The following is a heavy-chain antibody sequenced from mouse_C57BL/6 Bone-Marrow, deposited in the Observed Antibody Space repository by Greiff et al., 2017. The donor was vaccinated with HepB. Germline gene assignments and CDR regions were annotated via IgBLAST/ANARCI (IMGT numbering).Heavy chain of an antibody. J-gene: IGHJ3*01. CDR2: IDPETGGT. CDR3: TRGDYAGEVWFAY. D-gene: IGHD2-4*01. V-gene: IGHV1-15*01. CDR1: GYTFTDYE. Sequence: QVQLQQPGAELVRPGASVTLSCKASGYTFTDYEMHWVKQTPVHGLEWIGAIDPETGGTAYNQKFKGKAILTADKSSSTAYMELRSLTSEDSAVYYCTRGDYAGEVWFAYWGQGNLVTVSA.